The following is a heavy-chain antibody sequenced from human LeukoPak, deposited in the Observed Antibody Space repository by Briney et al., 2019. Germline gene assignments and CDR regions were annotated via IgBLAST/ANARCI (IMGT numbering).Heavy chain of an antibody. D-gene: IGHD5-12*01. Sequence: GGSLRLSCAASGFTFSSYAMHWVRQAPGKGLEWVAVISYDGSNKYYADSVKGRFTISRDNSKNTLYLQMNSLRAEDTAVYYCAREGSPSGYDWALDYWGQGTLVTVSS. V-gene: IGHV3-30-3*01. J-gene: IGHJ4*02. CDR2: ISYDGSNK. CDR1: GFTFSSYA. CDR3: AREGSPSGYDWALDY.